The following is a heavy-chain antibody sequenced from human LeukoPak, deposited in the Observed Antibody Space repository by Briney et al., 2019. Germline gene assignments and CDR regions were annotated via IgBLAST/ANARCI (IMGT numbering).Heavy chain of an antibody. CDR2: IITILGTP. CDR3: ARGEEYYDFWSGYYLTADFDY. J-gene: IGHJ4*02. V-gene: IGHV1-69*01. D-gene: IGHD3-3*01. Sequence: ASVKVSCKASGGTFSSYAISWVRQAPEQGLEWMGGIITILGTPNYTQRCQGRVTITADESTSTAYMEMSSLRSEDTAVYYCARGEEYYDFWSGYYLTADFDYWGQGTLVTVSS. CDR1: GGTFSSYA.